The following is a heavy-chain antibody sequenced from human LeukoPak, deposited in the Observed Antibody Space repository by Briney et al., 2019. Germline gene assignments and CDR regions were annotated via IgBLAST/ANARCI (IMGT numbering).Heavy chain of an antibody. V-gene: IGHV3-30-3*01. CDR2: ISYDGSNK. D-gene: IGHD4-11*01. CDR3: ARALTTVTNWFDP. J-gene: IGHJ5*02. Sequence: GGSLRLSCAASGFTFSSYAMHWVRQAPGKGLEWVAVISYDGSNKYYADSVKGRFTISRDNSKNTLYLQMDSLRAEDTAVYYCARALTTVTNWFDPWGRGTLVTVSS. CDR1: GFTFSSYA.